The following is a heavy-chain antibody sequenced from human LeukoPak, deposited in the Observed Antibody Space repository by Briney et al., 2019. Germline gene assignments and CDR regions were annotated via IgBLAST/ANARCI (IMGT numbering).Heavy chain of an antibody. V-gene: IGHV3-21*01. D-gene: IGHD2-2*01. CDR1: GFTFSSYS. Sequence: GGSLRLSCAASGFTFSSYSMNWGRQAPGKGLEWVSSISSSSYIYYADSVKGRFTISRDNAKNSLYLQMNSLRAEDTAVYYCARDLVGYCSSTSCYYLDSWGQGTLVTVSS. J-gene: IGHJ4*02. CDR2: ISSSSYI. CDR3: ARDLVGYCSSTSCYYLDS.